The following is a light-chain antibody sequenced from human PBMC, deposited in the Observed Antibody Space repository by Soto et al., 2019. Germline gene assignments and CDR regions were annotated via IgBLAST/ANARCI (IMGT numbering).Light chain of an antibody. V-gene: IGLV2-14*01. Sequence: QSALTQPASVSGSPGQSITISCTGTSSDVGGYNYVSWYQQHPGKAPKLMIYDVSNRPSGVSNRFSGSKSGNTASLTISGLQAEDEADYYCSSYTSSSLLVFGTGTSSPS. CDR2: DVS. CDR3: SSYTSSSLLV. J-gene: IGLJ1*01. CDR1: SSDVGGYNY.